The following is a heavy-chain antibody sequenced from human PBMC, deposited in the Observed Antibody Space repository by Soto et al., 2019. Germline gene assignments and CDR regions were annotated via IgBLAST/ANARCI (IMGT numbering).Heavy chain of an antibody. CDR1: GYTFLSFY. CDR3: ARIDTLNPPYYFDY. V-gene: IGHV1-46*01. D-gene: IGHD3-16*01. Sequence: XSVKVSCKASGYTFLSFYMHWVRQAPGQGLEWMGVINPSGGNTVYAQKFLGRVTMTRDTSTNTVYMELSSLRFEDTAVYYCARIDTLNPPYYFDYWGQGTHVTVSS. CDR2: INPSGGNT. J-gene: IGHJ4*02.